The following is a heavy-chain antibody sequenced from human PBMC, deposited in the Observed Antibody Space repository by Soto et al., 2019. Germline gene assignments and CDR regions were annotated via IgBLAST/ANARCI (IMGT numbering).Heavy chain of an antibody. Sequence: LGESLKISCKGSGYSFTSYWISWVRQMPGKGLEWMGRIDPSDSYTNYSPSFQGHVTISADKSISTAYLQWSSLKASDTAMYYCARRVVVAATPSLYYYYGMDVWGQGTTVTVSS. V-gene: IGHV5-10-1*01. CDR3: ARRVVVAATPSLYYYYGMDV. CDR2: IDPSDSYT. D-gene: IGHD2-15*01. J-gene: IGHJ6*02. CDR1: GYSFTSYW.